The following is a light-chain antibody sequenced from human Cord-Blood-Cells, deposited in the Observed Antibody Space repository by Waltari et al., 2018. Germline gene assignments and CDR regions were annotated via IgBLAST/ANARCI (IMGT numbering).Light chain of an antibody. V-gene: IGLV2-14*01. CDR3: SSYTSSSTYV. Sequence: QSALTQPASVSGSPGQSITISCTGTSRDVGGYNYVPWSQQHPGKAPKLMIYDVSKRPSGVSNRFSGSKSGNTASLTISGLQAEDEADYYCSSYTSSSTYVFGTGTKVTVL. CDR2: DVS. CDR1: SRDVGGYNY. J-gene: IGLJ1*01.